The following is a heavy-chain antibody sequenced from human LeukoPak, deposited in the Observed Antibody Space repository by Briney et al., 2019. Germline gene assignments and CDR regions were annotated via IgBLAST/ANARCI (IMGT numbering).Heavy chain of an antibody. Sequence: GSLRLSCAASGFTFSSHAMSWVRQAPGKGLEWVSAISISGGSTYYADSVKGRFTISRDNSKNTLYLQMNSLRPEDTAVYYCANEIRPNDHWGQGTLVTVSS. V-gene: IGHV3-23*01. CDR1: GFTFSSHA. CDR3: ANEIRPNDH. J-gene: IGHJ4*02. CDR2: ISISGGST. D-gene: IGHD4-17*01.